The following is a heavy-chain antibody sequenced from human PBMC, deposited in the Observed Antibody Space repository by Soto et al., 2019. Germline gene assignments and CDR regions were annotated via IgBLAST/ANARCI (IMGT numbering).Heavy chain of an antibody. J-gene: IGHJ4*02. D-gene: IGHD3-10*01. Sequence: QVQLVQSGAEVKKPGSSVKVSCKASGGAFSSYTISWVRQAPGQGLEWMGRIIPILGIANYAQKFQGRVTITADKSTSTAYMELSSLRSEDTAVYYCARDRNGSGSYWGQGTLVTVSS. CDR2: IIPILGIA. CDR1: GGAFSSYT. CDR3: ARDRNGSGSY. V-gene: IGHV1-69*08.